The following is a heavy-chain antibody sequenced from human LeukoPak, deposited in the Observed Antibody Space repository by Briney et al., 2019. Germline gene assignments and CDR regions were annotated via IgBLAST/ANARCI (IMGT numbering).Heavy chain of an antibody. D-gene: IGHD1-26*01. CDR1: GGSIRSSSYF. Sequence: SETLSLTCTVSGGSIRSSSYFWGWIRQPPGKGLEWIGNIYYSGSSYYNPSLKSRVTISVDTSKNQFSLKMSSVTAADTAVFYCARQSSVSSDNYFGMDVWGQGTTVTVSS. CDR3: ARQSSVSSDNYFGMDV. V-gene: IGHV4-39*01. J-gene: IGHJ6*02. CDR2: IYYSGSS.